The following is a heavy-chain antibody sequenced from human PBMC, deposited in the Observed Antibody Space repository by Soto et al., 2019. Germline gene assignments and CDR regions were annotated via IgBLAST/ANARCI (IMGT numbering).Heavy chain of an antibody. Sequence: QVQLQQWGAGLLKPSETLSLTCAVYGGSFSGYYWSWIRQPPGKGLEWIGEINHSGSTNYNPSLKSRVTISVYTSKNQFSLKLSSVTAADTAVYYCARGRNYYDSSGYYSSGMDVWGQGTTVTVSS. CDR2: INHSGST. CDR3: ARGRNYYDSSGYYSSGMDV. J-gene: IGHJ6*02. CDR1: GGSFSGYY. V-gene: IGHV4-34*01. D-gene: IGHD3-22*01.